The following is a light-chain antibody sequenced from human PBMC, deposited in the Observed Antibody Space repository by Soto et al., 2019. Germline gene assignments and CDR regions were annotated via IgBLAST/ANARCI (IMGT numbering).Light chain of an antibody. CDR1: QSVSSN. CDR2: GAS. CDR3: QQYNNWPPIT. Sequence: EIVMTQSPATLSASPGERSTLSCRASQSVSSNLAWYQQKPRQAPRLXXYGASTRATGIPARFSGSGCGTEYTLTISSLQSDDFLVYYCQQYNNWPPITFGQGTRLEIK. V-gene: IGKV3-15*01. J-gene: IGKJ5*01.